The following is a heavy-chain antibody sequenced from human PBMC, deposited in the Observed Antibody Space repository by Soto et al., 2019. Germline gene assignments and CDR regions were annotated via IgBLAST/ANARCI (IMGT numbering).Heavy chain of an antibody. CDR3: ARDGCQDYYGSGSYSYY. CDR2: IYSGGST. J-gene: IGHJ4*02. Sequence: GGSLRLSCAASGFTVSSNYMSWVRQAPGKGLEWVSVIYSGGSTYYADSVKGRFTISRDNSKNTLYLQMNSLRAEDTAVYYCARDGCQDYYGSGSYSYYWGQGTLVTVSS. V-gene: IGHV3-66*01. CDR1: GFTVSSNY. D-gene: IGHD3-10*01.